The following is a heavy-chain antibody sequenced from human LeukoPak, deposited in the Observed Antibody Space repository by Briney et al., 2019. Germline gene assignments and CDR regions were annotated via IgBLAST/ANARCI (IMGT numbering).Heavy chain of an antibody. J-gene: IGHJ4*02. CDR3: ARDQEAFDY. Sequence: GASVTVSCTASGYSFTSNYIHWVRQAPGQGLEWMGMIYPSDGSTSYAQKLQGRVTVTRDTSTSTVHMELSGLRSEDTAVYYCARDQEAFDYWGQGTLVTVSS. CDR1: GYSFTSNY. CDR2: IYPSDGST. V-gene: IGHV1-46*01.